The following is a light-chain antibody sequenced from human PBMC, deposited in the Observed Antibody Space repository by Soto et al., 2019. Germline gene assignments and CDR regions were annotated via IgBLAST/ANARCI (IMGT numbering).Light chain of an antibody. CDR1: SGDIGSYTY. V-gene: IGLV2-14*03. Sequence: QSVLTQPASVSGSPGQSITISCTGTSGDIGSYTYVSWYQQYPGKAPKLLISDVTNRHSGVSNRFSGSKSGNTASLTISGRQAEDEAHYYCSSYTTNSPPVVFGGGTKLTVL. CDR2: DVT. CDR3: SSYTTNSPPVV. J-gene: IGLJ2*01.